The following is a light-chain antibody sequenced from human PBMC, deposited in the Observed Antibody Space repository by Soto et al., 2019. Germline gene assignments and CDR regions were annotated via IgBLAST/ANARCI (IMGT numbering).Light chain of an antibody. CDR1: SSNIGSNT. J-gene: IGLJ3*02. CDR2: SNN. CDR3: AAWDDSLNGWV. V-gene: IGLV1-44*01. Sequence: QSVLTQPPSASGTPGQRVTISCSGSSSNIGSNTVNWYQQLPGTAPKLLIYSNNQRPSEVPDRFSGSKSGTSASLAISGLQSEDEADYYSAAWDDSLNGWVFGGGTKLTVL.